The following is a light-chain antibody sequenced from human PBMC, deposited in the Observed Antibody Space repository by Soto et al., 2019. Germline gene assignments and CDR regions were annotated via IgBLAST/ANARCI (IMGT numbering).Light chain of an antibody. J-gene: IGKJ1*01. CDR3: QQYGGSPPT. CDR2: GAS. CDR1: QSVSSSY. Sequence: EIVLTQSPGTLSLSPGERATLSCRASQSVSSSYLAWYQQKPGQAPRLLIYGASTRATGIPDRFSGSGSGTDFTLTITRLEPEDFAVYYCQQYGGSPPTFDQGTKV. V-gene: IGKV3-20*01.